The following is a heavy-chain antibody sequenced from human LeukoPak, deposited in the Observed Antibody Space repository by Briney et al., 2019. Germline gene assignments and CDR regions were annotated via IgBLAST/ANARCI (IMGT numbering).Heavy chain of an antibody. D-gene: IGHD1-1*01. Sequence: PSETLSLTCTVSGGSIRSTTYYWGWIRQPAGKGLEWIGRIYTSGSTNYNPSLKSRVTISVDTSKNQFSLKLSSVTAADTAVYYCAREILQHDAFDIWGQGTMVTVSS. CDR3: AREILQHDAFDI. CDR1: GGSIRSTTYY. J-gene: IGHJ3*02. CDR2: IYTSGST. V-gene: IGHV4-61*02.